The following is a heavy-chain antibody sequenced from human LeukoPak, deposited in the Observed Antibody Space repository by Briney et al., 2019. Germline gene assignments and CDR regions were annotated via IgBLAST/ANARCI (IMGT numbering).Heavy chain of an antibody. J-gene: IGHJ4*02. CDR3: AGLWGHLAY. V-gene: IGHV4-4*07. CDR1: GGSISSYY. Sequence: SETLSLTCTVSGGSISSYYWSWIRQPAGQGLEWIGRISTSGSTNYNPSLKSRVTMSVDTSKNQFSLKLSSVTAADTAVYYCAGLWGHLAYWGQGTLVTVSS. D-gene: IGHD3-16*01. CDR2: ISTSGST.